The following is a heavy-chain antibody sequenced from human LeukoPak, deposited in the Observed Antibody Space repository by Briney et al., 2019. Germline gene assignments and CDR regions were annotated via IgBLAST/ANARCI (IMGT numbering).Heavy chain of an antibody. CDR3: TRHPWRVDTAMASDY. Sequence: PGGSLRLSCAASGFTFSGSAMHWVRQASGKGLEWVGRIRSKANSYATAYAASVKGRFTISRDDSKNTAYLQMNSLKTEDTAVYYCTRHPWRVDTAMASDYWGQGTLVTVSS. J-gene: IGHJ4*02. D-gene: IGHD5-18*01. CDR1: GFTFSGSA. CDR2: IRSKANSYAT. V-gene: IGHV3-73*01.